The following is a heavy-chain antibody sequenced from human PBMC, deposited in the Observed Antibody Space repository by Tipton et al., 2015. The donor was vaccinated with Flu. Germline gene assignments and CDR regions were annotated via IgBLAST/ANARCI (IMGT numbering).Heavy chain of an antibody. V-gene: IGHV4-39*07. CDR3: ARRGGMYSSGVGFDY. Sequence: TLSLTCTVSGGSISSSSYYWGWIRQPPGKGLEWIGSIYYSGSTYYNPSLKSRVTISVDTSKNRFSLKLSSVTAADTAVYYCARRGGMYSSGVGFDYWGQGTLVTVSS. CDR2: IYYSGST. D-gene: IGHD6-19*01. CDR1: GGSISSSSYY. J-gene: IGHJ4*02.